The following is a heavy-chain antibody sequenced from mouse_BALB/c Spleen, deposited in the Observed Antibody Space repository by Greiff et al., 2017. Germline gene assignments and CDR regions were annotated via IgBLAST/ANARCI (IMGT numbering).Heavy chain of an antibody. J-gene: IGHJ3*01. D-gene: IGHD1-1*01. CDR1: GFTFSSYG. CDR3: ARHESSYPWFAY. CDR2: ISSGGSYT. V-gene: IGHV5-6*01. Sequence: EVNVVESGGDLVKPGGSLKLSCAASGFTFSSYGMSWVRQTPDKRLEWVATISSGGSYTYYPDSVKGRFTIARDNAKNTLYLQMSSLKSEDTAMYYCARHESSYPWFAYWGQGTLVTVSA.